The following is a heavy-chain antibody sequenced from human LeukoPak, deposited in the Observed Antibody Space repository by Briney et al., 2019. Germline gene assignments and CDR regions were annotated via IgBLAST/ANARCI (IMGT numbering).Heavy chain of an antibody. Sequence: GASVKVSCKASGYTFTGYYMHWVRQAPGQGLEWMGWINPNSGGTNYAQKFQGRVTMTRDTSISTAYMELSRLRSDDTAVYYCARKGGDSSGWFTRIDYFDHWGQGTLVTVSS. V-gene: IGHV1-2*02. CDR1: GYTFTGYY. CDR2: INPNSGGT. CDR3: ARKGGDSSGWFTRIDYFDH. D-gene: IGHD6-19*01. J-gene: IGHJ4*02.